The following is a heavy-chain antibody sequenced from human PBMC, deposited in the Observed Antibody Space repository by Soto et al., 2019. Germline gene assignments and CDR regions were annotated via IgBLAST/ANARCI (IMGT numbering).Heavy chain of an antibody. V-gene: IGHV1-69*06. D-gene: IGHD2-21*02. Sequence: SVKVSCKASGGIFSSNALSWVRQAPGQGLEWMGGILPIFGTVNYAQKFQGRVTITADKSTSTAYMELRSLRSDDTAVYYCARNTRYVVVTADNWFDPWGQGTLVTVSS. CDR3: ARNTRYVVVTADNWFDP. CDR2: ILPIFGTV. CDR1: GGIFSSNA. J-gene: IGHJ5*02.